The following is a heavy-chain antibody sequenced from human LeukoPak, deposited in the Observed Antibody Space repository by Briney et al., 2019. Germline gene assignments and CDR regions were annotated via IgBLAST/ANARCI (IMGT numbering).Heavy chain of an antibody. Sequence: GASVKVSCKASGYTFTSYGISWVRQAPGQGLEWMGWISAYNGNTNYAQKLQGRVTMTTDTSTSTAYMELRSLRSDDTAVYYCARGFRYLIQGSGWYRFDYWGQGTLVTVSS. V-gene: IGHV1-18*01. CDR1: GYTFTSYG. CDR3: ARGFRYLIQGSGWYRFDY. CDR2: ISAYNGNT. J-gene: IGHJ4*02. D-gene: IGHD6-19*01.